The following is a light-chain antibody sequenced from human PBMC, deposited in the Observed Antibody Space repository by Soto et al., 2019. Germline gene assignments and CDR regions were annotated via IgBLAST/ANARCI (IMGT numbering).Light chain of an antibody. J-gene: IGKJ5*01. Sequence: EIVLTPSPGTLSLSQVERATLSCMASQSVSSSYLAWYQQKPGQAPRLLIYGASSRATGIPDRFSGSGAGTDFTLTISRLEPEDFAVYYCQQYGSSPPITFGQGTRLEIK. V-gene: IGKV3-20*01. CDR3: QQYGSSPPIT. CDR2: GAS. CDR1: QSVSSSY.